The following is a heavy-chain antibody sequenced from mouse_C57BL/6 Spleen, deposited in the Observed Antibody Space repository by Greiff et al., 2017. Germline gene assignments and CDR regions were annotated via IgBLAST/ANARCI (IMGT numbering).Heavy chain of an antibody. Sequence: EVKLVESGGGLVKPGGSLKLSCAASGFTFSDYGMHWVRQAPEKGLEWVAYISSGSSTIYYADTVKGRVTISRDNAKNTLFLHMTRLRSEDTAMYYCARSAVLDLRVCYFDYWGPGTTLTVSS. CDR1: GFTFSDYG. D-gene: IGHD3-1*01. CDR2: ISSGSSTI. CDR3: ARSAVLDLRVCYFDY. V-gene: IGHV5-17*01. J-gene: IGHJ2*01.